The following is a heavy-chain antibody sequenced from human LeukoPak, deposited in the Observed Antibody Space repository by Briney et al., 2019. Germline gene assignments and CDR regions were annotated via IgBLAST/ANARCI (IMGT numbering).Heavy chain of an antibody. V-gene: IGHV4-61*01. CDR1: GGSISSSSYY. J-gene: IGHJ4*02. CDR3: ARVGTVTTRLYFDY. Sequence: SETLSLTCTVSGGSISSSSYYWSWIRQPPGKGLEWIGYIYYSGSTNYNPSLKSRVTISVDTSKNQFSLKLSSVTAADTAVYYCARVGTVTTRLYFDYWGQGTLVTVSS. D-gene: IGHD4-17*01. CDR2: IYYSGST.